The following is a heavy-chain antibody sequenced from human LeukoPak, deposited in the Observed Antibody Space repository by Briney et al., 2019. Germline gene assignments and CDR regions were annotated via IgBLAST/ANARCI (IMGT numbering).Heavy chain of an antibody. D-gene: IGHD6-6*01. CDR1: GGSISSYY. Sequence: PSETLSLTCTVCGGSISSYYWSWIRQRPGKGLEWIGYIYYSGSTNYNPSLKSRVTISVDTSKNQFSLKLSSVTAADTAVYYCARVDPDSSSTLEVFDYWGQGTLVTISS. J-gene: IGHJ4*02. V-gene: IGHV4-59*01. CDR3: ARVDPDSSSTLEVFDY. CDR2: IYYSGST.